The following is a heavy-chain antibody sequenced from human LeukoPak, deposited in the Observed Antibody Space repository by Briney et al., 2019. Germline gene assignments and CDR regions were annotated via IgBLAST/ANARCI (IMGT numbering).Heavy chain of an antibody. J-gene: IGHJ4*02. CDR3: ARLGGLYSYGFPFDY. D-gene: IGHD5-18*01. CDR1: GYSISSGYY. Sequence: SETLSLTCTVSGYSISSGYYWGWIRQPPGKGLEWSGSIYHSGSTYYTPSLKSRVTIAVETSKNQFPLKLSAVAAADTAVYYCARLGGLYSYGFPFDYWGQGPLVTVSS. CDR2: IYHSGST. V-gene: IGHV4-38-2*02.